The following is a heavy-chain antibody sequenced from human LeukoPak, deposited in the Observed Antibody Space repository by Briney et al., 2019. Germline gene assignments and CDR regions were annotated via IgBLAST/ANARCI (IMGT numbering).Heavy chain of an antibody. D-gene: IGHD3-10*01. CDR1: GFTFGDYA. CDR2: IRSKAYGGTT. Sequence: GGSLRLSCTASGFTFGDYAMSWVRQAPGKGLEWVGFIRSKAYGGTTEYAASVKGRFTISRDDSKSIAYLQMNSLKTEDTAVYDCTRDAHTYGSGSYYGYWGQGTLVTVSS. V-gene: IGHV3-49*04. J-gene: IGHJ4*02. CDR3: TRDAHTYGSGSYYGY.